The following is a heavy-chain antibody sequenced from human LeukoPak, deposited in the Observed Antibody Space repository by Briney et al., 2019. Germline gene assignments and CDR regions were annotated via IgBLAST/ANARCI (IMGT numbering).Heavy chain of an antibody. D-gene: IGHD1-26*01. CDR1: GFTFSSYS. Sequence: PGGSLRLSCAASGFTFSSYSMNWVRQAPGKGLEWVSYISSSSSTIYYADSVKGRFTISRDNAKNSLYLQMNSLRAEDTAVYYCARAPGPTSGSSFDYWGQGTLVTVSS. CDR3: ARAPGPTSGSSFDY. CDR2: ISSSSSTI. J-gene: IGHJ4*02. V-gene: IGHV3-48*01.